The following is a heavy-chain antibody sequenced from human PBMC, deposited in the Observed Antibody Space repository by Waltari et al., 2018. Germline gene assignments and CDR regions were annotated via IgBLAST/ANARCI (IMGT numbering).Heavy chain of an antibody. CDR3: ARDRGTATPLDP. J-gene: IGHJ5*02. D-gene: IGHD3-10*01. V-gene: IGHV3-74*03. Sequence: EVQVVESGGGLVQPGGSLRLSCVASGFTFCSHWMHWVRQVSGKGLEWVSRITTDETNTAYADAVKGRFTVSRDNAKNTVYLQMTSVRAEDTGIYYCARDRGTATPLDPWGQGTVVTVSS. CDR1: GFTFCSHW. CDR2: ITTDETNT.